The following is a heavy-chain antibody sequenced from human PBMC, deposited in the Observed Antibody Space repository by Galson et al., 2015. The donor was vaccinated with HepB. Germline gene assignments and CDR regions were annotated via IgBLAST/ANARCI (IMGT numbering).Heavy chain of an antibody. CDR3: ARDTLRDNGGNGRNFEL. Sequence: SLRLSCAASGFSIESYWMNWVRLPPGKGPEWVASIKHDGSEKHYVRSVMGRFTVSRDNVQNSLYLQMDSLRVEDTAVYHCARDTLRDNGGNGRNFELWSQGTLVIVSS. D-gene: IGHD4-23*01. J-gene: IGHJ1*01. V-gene: IGHV3-7*03. CDR2: IKHDGSEK. CDR1: GFSIESYW.